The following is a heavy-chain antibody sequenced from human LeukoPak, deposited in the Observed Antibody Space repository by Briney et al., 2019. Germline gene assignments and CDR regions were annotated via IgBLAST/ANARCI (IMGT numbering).Heavy chain of an antibody. CDR2: VNPDDSDT. V-gene: IGHV5-51*01. D-gene: IGHD3-10*01. CDR1: GCSFTSQW. CDR3: AGLRWPRGVRSSFDY. J-gene: IGHJ4*02. Sequence: GESLKISCKGSGCSFTSQWIGWVRQMSGKGLEWMGIVNPDDSDTIYSPSFQGQVTISADESITTAYLQWSSLKASDTAMYYCAGLRWPRGVRSSFDYWGQGALVTVSS.